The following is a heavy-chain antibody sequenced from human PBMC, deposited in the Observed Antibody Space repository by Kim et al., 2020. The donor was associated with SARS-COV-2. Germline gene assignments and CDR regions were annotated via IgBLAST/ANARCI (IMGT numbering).Heavy chain of an antibody. V-gene: IGHV3-30*01. J-gene: IGHJ5*02. Sequence: YYADSVKGRFTISRDNSKNTLYLQMNSLRAEDTAVYYCARGVILGWFDPWGQGTLVTVSS. D-gene: IGHD3-16*02. CDR3: ARGVILGWFDP.